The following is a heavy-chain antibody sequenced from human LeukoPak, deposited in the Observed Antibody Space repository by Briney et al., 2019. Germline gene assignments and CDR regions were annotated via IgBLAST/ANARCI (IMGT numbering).Heavy chain of an antibody. D-gene: IGHD3-10*01. CDR2: LFYNGNT. V-gene: IGHV4-59*01. Sequence: SETLSLTCTVSGGSIRSSYWSWIRQPPGKGLEWIGYLFYNGNTNYDSSLKSRVTISVDTSKNQFSLKLNSLTAADTAVYFCARDQGWGDWYFDLWGRGTLVTVSS. CDR1: GGSIRSSY. J-gene: IGHJ2*01. CDR3: ARDQGWGDWYFDL.